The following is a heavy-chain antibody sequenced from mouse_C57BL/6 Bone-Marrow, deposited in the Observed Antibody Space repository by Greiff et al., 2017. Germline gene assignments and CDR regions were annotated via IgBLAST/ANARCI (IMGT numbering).Heavy chain of an antibody. J-gene: IGHJ3*01. CDR1: GYAFTDYA. Sequence: VQLQQSGPEVVRPGVSVKISCKGSGYAFTDYAMHWVKQSHAKSLDWIGVIDTYNDNTNYNQKFKGKATMTVDRSSSTAYMGLASLTSEDSAIYYCARITTTYWGQGTLVTVSA. V-gene: IGHV1-67*01. CDR2: IDTYNDNT. D-gene: IGHD1-1*01. CDR3: ARITTTY.